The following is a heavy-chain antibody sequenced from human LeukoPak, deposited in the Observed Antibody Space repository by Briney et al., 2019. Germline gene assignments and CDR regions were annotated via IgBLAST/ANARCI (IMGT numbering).Heavy chain of an antibody. V-gene: IGHV3-23*01. J-gene: IGHJ4*02. Sequence: GGSLRLSCAASGLTFSSYAMSWVRQAPGKGLEWVSSISGIDDTNYADYVKGRFTISRDNSKNTLYLQMNSLRADDTALYYCAKTQGFFDYWGQGTQVAVSS. CDR3: AKTQGFFDY. CDR1: GLTFSSYA. CDR2: ISGIDDT.